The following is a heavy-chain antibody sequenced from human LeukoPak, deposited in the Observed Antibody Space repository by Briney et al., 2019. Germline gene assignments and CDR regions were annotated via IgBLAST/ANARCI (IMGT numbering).Heavy chain of an antibody. D-gene: IGHD6-13*01. V-gene: IGHV4-38-2*02. Sequence: SETLSLTCTVSGYSISSGYYWGWIRQPPGKGLEWIGSIYHSGSTYYNPSLKSRVTISVDTSKNQFSLKLSSVTAADTAVYYCAKVCYSSSWYGGDAFDIWGQGTMVTVSS. CDR1: GYSISSGYY. J-gene: IGHJ3*02. CDR3: AKVCYSSSWYGGDAFDI. CDR2: IYHSGST.